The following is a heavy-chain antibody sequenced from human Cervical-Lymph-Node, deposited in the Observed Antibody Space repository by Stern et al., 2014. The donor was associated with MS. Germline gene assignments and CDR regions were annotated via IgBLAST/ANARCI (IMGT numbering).Heavy chain of an antibody. J-gene: IGHJ6*02. CDR1: GGTFSSHA. CDR2: VIPIFGTV. CDR3: ARDQIPYYYYGMDV. D-gene: IGHD2-2*02. Sequence: QVQLVQSGAEVKKTGSSVKVSCQTSGGTFSSHAINWVRQAPGQGLEWMGGVIPIFGTVDYAQKFQGRLTITADESTNTAYMELSSLRSEDTAVYYCARDQIPYYYYGMDVWGQGTTVTVSS. V-gene: IGHV1-69*01.